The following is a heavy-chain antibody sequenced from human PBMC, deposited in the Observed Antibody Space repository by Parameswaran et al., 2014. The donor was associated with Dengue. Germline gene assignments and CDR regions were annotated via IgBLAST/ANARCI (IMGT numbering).Heavy chain of an antibody. CDR2: LSTSNNYP. Sequence: VRQAPGKGLECLAYLSTSNNYPNYADSVRGRFTISRDNTKNSLYLQMNSLSAEDTAVYYCARKGLGYDYFDYWGQGTLVTVSS. V-gene: IGHV3-11*03. J-gene: IGHJ4*02. D-gene: IGHD5-18*01. CDR3: ARKGLGYDYFDY.